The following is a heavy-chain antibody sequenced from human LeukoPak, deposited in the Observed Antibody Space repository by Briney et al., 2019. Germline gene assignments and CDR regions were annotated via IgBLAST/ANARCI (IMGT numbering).Heavy chain of an antibody. D-gene: IGHD6-13*01. V-gene: IGHV4-59*01. CDR3: ARVGSSSWFDP. CDR1: GGSITSYY. Sequence: YPSETLSLTCSVSGGSITSYYWSWIRQPPGKGLEWIGYIYYSGSTNYNPSLKSRVTISVDTSKNQFSLKLSSVTAADTAVYYCARVGSSSWFDPWGQGTLVTVSS. CDR2: IYYSGST. J-gene: IGHJ5*02.